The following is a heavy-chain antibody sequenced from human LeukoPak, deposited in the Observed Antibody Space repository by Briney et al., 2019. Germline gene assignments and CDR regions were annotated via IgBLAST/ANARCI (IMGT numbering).Heavy chain of an antibody. J-gene: IGHJ5*02. CDR2: INHSGST. Sequence: SETLSLTCAVYGGSFSCYYWSWIRQPRGRGLEWIGEINHSGSTNYNPSLKSRVTISVDTSKNQFSLKLSSVTAADTAVYYCARSSLLWFGELSWYNWFDPWGQGTLVTVSS. D-gene: IGHD3-10*01. V-gene: IGHV4-34*01. CDR3: ARSSLLWFGELSWYNWFDP. CDR1: GGSFSCYY.